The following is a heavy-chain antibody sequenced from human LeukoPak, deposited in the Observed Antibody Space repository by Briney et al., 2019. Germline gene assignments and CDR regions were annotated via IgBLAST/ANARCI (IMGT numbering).Heavy chain of an antibody. CDR2: IYHSGST. J-gene: IGHJ3*02. Sequence: PSGTLSLTCAVSGGSISSSNWWSWVRQPPGEGLEWIGEIYHSGSTNYNPSLKSRVTISVDKSKNQFSLKLSSVTAADTAVYYCARHLAYYDFWSAVIPHAFDIWGQGTMVTVSS. CDR3: ARHLAYYDFWSAVIPHAFDI. CDR1: GGSISSSNW. V-gene: IGHV4-4*02. D-gene: IGHD3-3*01.